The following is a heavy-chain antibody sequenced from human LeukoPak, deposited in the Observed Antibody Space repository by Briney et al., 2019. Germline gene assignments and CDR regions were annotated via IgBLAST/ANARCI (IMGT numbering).Heavy chain of an antibody. CDR1: GFTFSNAW. V-gene: IGHV3-15*01. J-gene: IGHJ6*02. CDR3: TTEYYDFWSGYYYYYYGMDV. CDR2: IKSKTDGGTT. D-gene: IGHD3-3*01. Sequence: GGSLRLSCAASGFTFSNAWKSWFRQAPGKGLEWVGRIKSKTDGGTTDYAAPVKGRFTISRDDSKNTLYLQMNSLRTEDTAVYYCTTEYYDFWSGYYYYYYGMDVWGQGTTVTVSS.